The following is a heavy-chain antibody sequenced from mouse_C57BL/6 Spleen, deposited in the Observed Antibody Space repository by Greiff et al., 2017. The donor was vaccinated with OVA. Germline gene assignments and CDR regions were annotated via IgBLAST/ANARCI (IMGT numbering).Heavy chain of an antibody. CDR1: GYTFTDYY. CDR3: ARSWLTNYYAMDY. D-gene: IGHD1-2*01. J-gene: IGHJ4*01. V-gene: IGHV1-76*01. Sequence: VQLQQSGAELVRPGASVKLSCKASGYTFTDYYINWVKQRPGQGLEWIARIYPGSGNTYYNEKFKGKATLTAEKSSSTAYMQLSSLTSEDSAVYVCARSWLTNYYAMDYWGQGTSVTVSS. CDR2: IYPGSGNT.